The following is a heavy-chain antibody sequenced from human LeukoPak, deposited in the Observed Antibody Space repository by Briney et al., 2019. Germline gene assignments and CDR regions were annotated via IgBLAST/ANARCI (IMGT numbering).Heavy chain of an antibody. J-gene: IGHJ6*03. V-gene: IGHV4-4*09. CDR3: ARTVGSGSYDFYYYYMDV. Sequence: SETLSLTCTVSGGSISSYYWSWIRQPPGKGLEWIGYIYTSGSTNYNPSLKSRVTISVDTSKNQFSLKLSSVTAADTAVYYCARTVGSGSYDFYYYYMDVWGKGTTVTVSS. D-gene: IGHD3-10*01. CDR1: GGSISSYY. CDR2: IYTSGST.